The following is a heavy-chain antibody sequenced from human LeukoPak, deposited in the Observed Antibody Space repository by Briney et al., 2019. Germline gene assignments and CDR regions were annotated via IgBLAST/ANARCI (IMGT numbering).Heavy chain of an antibody. CDR3: AKEGPPTIFGVVWNPQDDY. J-gene: IGHJ4*02. D-gene: IGHD3-3*01. CDR1: GFAFGSEA. V-gene: IGHV3-23*01. Sequence: GGSLRLSCAVSGFAFGSEAMSWVRQSPARGLEWVASISPGGGTTYYADYVKGRFTISRDNSKNSLFVQMNSLRAEDTAVYYCAKEGPPTIFGVVWNPQDDYWGQGTLVTVSS. CDR2: ISPGGGTT.